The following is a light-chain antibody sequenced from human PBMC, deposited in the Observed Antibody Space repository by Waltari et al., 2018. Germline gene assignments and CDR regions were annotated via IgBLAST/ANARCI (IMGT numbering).Light chain of an antibody. Sequence: IMLTQSPGTLSLSLGERATLPCRASQTFSRYLAWYQQKPGQAPRLLIYGASTRATGIPDRFSGSGSGTDFSLTISGLEPEDSAVYYCQHHFRLPATFGQGTKVEIK. CDR2: GAS. CDR3: QHHFRLPAT. V-gene: IGKV3-20*01. CDR1: QTFSRY. J-gene: IGKJ1*01.